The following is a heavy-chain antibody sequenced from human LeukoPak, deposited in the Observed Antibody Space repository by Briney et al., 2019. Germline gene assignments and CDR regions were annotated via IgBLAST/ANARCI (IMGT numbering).Heavy chain of an antibody. Sequence: GGSLRLSCAASGFTFSSYAMSWVRQVPGKGLEWVSAISGSGGSTYYADSVKGRFTISRDNSKNTLYLQMNSLRAEDTAVYYCAKDTEKWMATTDYWGQGTLVTVSS. CDR3: AKDTEKWMATTDY. CDR2: ISGSGGST. CDR1: GFTFSSYA. D-gene: IGHD5-24*01. V-gene: IGHV3-23*01. J-gene: IGHJ4*02.